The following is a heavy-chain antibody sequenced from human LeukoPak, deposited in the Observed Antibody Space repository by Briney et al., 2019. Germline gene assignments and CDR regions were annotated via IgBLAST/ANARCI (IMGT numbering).Heavy chain of an antibody. CDR2: INQDGSDQ. CDR1: GFTFSSYW. CDR3: ARYRLIWLPVPAFEY. V-gene: IGHV3-7*01. J-gene: IGHJ4*02. D-gene: IGHD5-24*01. Sequence: SGGSLRLSCAASGFTFSSYWMSWVRQAPGKGLEWVASINQDGSDQYYVDSVKGRFTISRDNAKNSLSLQASSLRAEDTAVYYCARYRLIWLPVPAFEYWGQGTLVTVSS.